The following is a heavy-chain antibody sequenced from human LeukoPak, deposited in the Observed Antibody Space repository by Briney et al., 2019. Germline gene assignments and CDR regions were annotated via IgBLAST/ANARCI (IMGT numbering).Heavy chain of an antibody. CDR1: GFTFSSYA. Sequence: GGSLRLSCAASGFTFSSYAMHWVRQAPGKGLEWVAVISYDGSNKYYADSVKGRFTISRDNSKNTLYLQMNSLRAEDTAVYYCASLVVTATSRGGYYYYGMDVWGQGTTVTVSS. J-gene: IGHJ6*02. CDR2: ISYDGSNK. CDR3: ASLVVTATSRGGYYYYGMDV. D-gene: IGHD2-21*02. V-gene: IGHV3-30-3*01.